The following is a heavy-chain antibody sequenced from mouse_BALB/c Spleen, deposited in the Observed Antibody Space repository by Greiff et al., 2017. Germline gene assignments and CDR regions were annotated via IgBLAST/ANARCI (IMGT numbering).Heavy chain of an antibody. Sequence: QVQLQQPGAELVMPGASVKMSCKASGYTFTDYWMHWVKQRPGQGLEWIGAIDTSDSYTSYNQKFKGKATLTVDESSSTAYMQLSSLTSEDSAVYYCARSIHYYGSYAMDYWGQGTSVTVSS. CDR1: GYTFTDYW. CDR2: IDTSDSYT. CDR3: ARSIHYYGSYAMDY. D-gene: IGHD1-2*01. J-gene: IGHJ4*01. V-gene: IGHV1-69*01.